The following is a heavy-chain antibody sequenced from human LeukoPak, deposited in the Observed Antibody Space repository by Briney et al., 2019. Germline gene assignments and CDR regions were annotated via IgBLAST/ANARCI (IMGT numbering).Heavy chain of an antibody. V-gene: IGHV1-69*13. CDR3: AGDFWSGYRNWFDP. J-gene: IGHJ5*02. D-gene: IGHD3-3*01. CDR2: IIPVFGTA. Sequence: SVKVSCKASGGTFSSYAISWVRQAPGQGLEWMGGIIPVFGTANYAQKFQGRVTITADESTSTAYMELSSLRSEDTAVCYSAGDFWSGYRNWFDPWGQGTLVTVSS. CDR1: GGTFSSYA.